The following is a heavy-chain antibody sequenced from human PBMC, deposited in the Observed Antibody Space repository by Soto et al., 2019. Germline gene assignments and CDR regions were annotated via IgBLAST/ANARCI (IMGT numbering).Heavy chain of an antibody. CDR3: ARDRDIVVVPAIRYYGMDV. J-gene: IGHJ6*02. CDR2: IIPIFGTA. V-gene: IGHV1-69*01. CDR1: GGTFSSYA. Sequence: QVQLVQSGAEVKKPGSSVKVSCKASGGTFSSYAISWVRQAPGQGLEWMGGIIPIFGTANYAQKFQGRVTITADESTSTAYMELSSLRSEDTAVYYCARDRDIVVVPAIRYYGMDVWGQGTTVTVSS. D-gene: IGHD2-21*02.